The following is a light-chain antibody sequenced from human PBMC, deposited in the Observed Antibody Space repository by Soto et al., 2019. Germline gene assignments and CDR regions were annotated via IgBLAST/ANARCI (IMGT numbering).Light chain of an antibody. CDR3: QQYNSYSRT. V-gene: IGKV1-5*03. J-gene: IGKJ1*01. CDR2: KAS. Sequence: DIQMTQSPSSLSASVGDRVTITCRASQSISSWLAWYQQKPGKAPKLLIYKASSLESGVPSTFSGSRSGTEFTLTINSLQPDDFATYYCQQYNSYSRTFGQGTKMEIK. CDR1: QSISSW.